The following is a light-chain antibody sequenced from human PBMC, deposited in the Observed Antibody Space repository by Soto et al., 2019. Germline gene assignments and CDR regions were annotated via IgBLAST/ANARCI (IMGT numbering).Light chain of an antibody. Sequence: ENVMTQSPGTPSLSPGERATLSCRASQNVDSKSLAWYQQKPGQAPRIIIFGASGRATGIPDRFSGSGSGTDFTLTISRLENEDFAVYYCQQYGSLSWTFGQGTKVDIK. V-gene: IGKV3-20*01. CDR3: QQYGSLSWT. CDR1: QNVDSKS. CDR2: GAS. J-gene: IGKJ1*01.